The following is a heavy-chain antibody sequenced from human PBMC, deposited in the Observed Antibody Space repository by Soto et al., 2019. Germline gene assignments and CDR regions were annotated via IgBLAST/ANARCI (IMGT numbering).Heavy chain of an antibody. Sequence: QVQLVQSGAEVKKPGSSVKVSCKASGGTFSSYAISWVRQAPGQGLEWMGGIIPKFGTANYAQKFQGRLTITADKSTSTAYMELSSLRSEDTAVYYCARASLAATGPTPAHYWGQGTLVTVSS. CDR3: ARASLAATGPTPAHY. D-gene: IGHD6-13*01. CDR1: GGTFSSYA. V-gene: IGHV1-69*06. CDR2: IIPKFGTA. J-gene: IGHJ4*02.